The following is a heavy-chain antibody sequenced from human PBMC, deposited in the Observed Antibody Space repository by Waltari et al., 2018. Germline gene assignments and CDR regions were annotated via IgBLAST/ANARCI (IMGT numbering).Heavy chain of an antibody. CDR1: GFTFSSYS. V-gene: IGHV3-21*01. D-gene: IGHD5-12*01. J-gene: IGHJ4*02. Sequence: EVQLVESGGGLVKPGGSLRLSCAASGFTFSSYSMNWVRPAPGKGLEWVSSISSSSSYIYYADSVKGRFTISRDNAKNSLYLQMNSLRAEDTAVYYCAREGGGGYDLLYFDYWGQGTLVTVSS. CDR3: AREGGGGYDLLYFDY. CDR2: ISSSSSYI.